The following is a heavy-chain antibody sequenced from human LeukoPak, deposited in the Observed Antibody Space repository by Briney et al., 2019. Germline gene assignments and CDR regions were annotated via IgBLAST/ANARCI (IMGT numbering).Heavy chain of an antibody. CDR3: ARRPGN. J-gene: IGHJ4*02. V-gene: IGHV3-23*01. Sequence: AGGSLRLSCSASGFTFSSSAMSWVRQAPGKGLEWVSAISNNGGYTYYADSVQGRFTISRDSSKNTLFLQVNDLTVEDTARYYCARRPGNWGQGILVTVSS. CDR1: GFTFSSSA. D-gene: IGHD1-14*01. CDR2: ISNNGGYT.